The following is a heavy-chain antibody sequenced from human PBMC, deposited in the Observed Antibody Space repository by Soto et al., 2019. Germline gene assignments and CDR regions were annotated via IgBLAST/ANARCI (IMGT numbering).Heavy chain of an antibody. D-gene: IGHD1-1*01. CDR3: ATYFNNLQALDT. CDR2: IDHSGGA. Sequence: SETLSLTCTVAGGSIRIDYFFWIRQPPGKGLEWIGHIDHSGGATYNPSLKSRLAISVDTSKDHLSLTLSSVTAADTAVYYCATYFNNLQALDTWGQGTMVTVSS. V-gene: IGHV4-59*01. CDR1: GGSIRIDY. J-gene: IGHJ3*02.